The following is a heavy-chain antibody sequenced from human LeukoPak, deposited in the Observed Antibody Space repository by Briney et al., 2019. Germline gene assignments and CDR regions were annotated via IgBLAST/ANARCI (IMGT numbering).Heavy chain of an antibody. J-gene: IGHJ4*02. D-gene: IGHD3-22*01. V-gene: IGHV1-46*01. Sequence: ASVKVSCKASGYTFTSYYMHWVRQAPGQGLEWMGIINPSGGTTSHPQKFQATLHMTRQTSTSTVYMELSPLSSEHTPMYHCERNSTLYDTSGPHDYWSQGTLVTVSS. CDR3: ERNSTLYDTSGPHDY. CDR1: GYTFTSYY. CDR2: INPSGGTT.